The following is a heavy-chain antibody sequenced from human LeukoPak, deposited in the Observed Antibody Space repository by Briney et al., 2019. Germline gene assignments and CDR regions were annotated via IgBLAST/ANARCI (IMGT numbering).Heavy chain of an antibody. J-gene: IGHJ4*02. CDR1: GGSISSGDYY. V-gene: IGHV4-30-4*01. CDR3: ARQKKRSGYAC. Sequence: PLETLSLTCTVSGGSISSGDYYWSWIRQPPGKGLEWIGYIYYSGSTYYNPSLKSRVTISVDTSKNQFSLKLSSVTAADTAVYYCARQKKRSGYACWGQGTLVTVSS. CDR2: IYYSGST. D-gene: IGHD3-22*01.